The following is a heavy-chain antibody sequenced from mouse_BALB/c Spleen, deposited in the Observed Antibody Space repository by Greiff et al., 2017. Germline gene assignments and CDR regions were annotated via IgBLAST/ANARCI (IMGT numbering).Heavy chain of an antibody. J-gene: IGHJ4*01. Sequence: QVQLQQSGAELVKPGASVELSCTTSGFTFSSSYIRWLKQKPGQSLVWISWIYAGTGGTISNQKSTGKAQLTVDTSSRTAYMRFSSLTTADSAIYSWARHVPYGSLDYWGQGTTVTVSA. D-gene: IGHD2-1*01. V-gene: IGHV1-66*01. CDR1: GFTFSSSY. CDR3: ARHVPYGSLDY. CDR2: IYAGTGGT.